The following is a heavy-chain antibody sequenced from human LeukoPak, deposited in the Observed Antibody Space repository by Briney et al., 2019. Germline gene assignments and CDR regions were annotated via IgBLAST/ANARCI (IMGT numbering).Heavy chain of an antibody. CDR3: ARGRFYGFSGDS. Sequence: PSETLSLTCTVSGVSISTVGYYWNWTRQHPGKGLEWIRFIYHSGSTSYNPSPKSRLSISVDTSKNQFSLKLNSVTAADTAVYYCARGRFYGFSGDSWGQGTLVTVSS. D-gene: IGHD2/OR15-2a*01. J-gene: IGHJ4*02. CDR2: IYHSGST. CDR1: GVSISTVGYY. V-gene: IGHV4-31*03.